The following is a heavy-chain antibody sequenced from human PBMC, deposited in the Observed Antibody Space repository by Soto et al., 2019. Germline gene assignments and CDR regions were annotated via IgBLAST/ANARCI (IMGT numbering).Heavy chain of an antibody. Sequence: QVELVQSGAEVKKPGSSVKVSCKASGGTFSSYTISWVRQAPGQGLEWMGRIIPIFGIANYAQKFQGRVTITADKSTRTAYRELSSLGSEDTAVYYCARDEGANRDYYYYYMDVWGKGTTVTVSS. D-gene: IGHD3-16*01. CDR1: GGTFSSYT. CDR3: ARDEGANRDYYYYYMDV. CDR2: IIPIFGIA. V-gene: IGHV1-69*08. J-gene: IGHJ6*03.